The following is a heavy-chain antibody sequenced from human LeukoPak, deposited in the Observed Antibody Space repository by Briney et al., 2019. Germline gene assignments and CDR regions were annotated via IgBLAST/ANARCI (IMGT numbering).Heavy chain of an antibody. CDR3: ARQSTVTKGVGYYYYYMDV. CDR1: GGSISSYY. Sequence: PSETLPLTCPVSGGSISSYYWSWIRQPAGQGLEWIGCIYTSGSTNYNPTHKSRVTMSVDTSKKQCSLKLRSVTAADTAVYYCARQSTVTKGVGYYYYYMDVWGKGTTVTVSS. V-gene: IGHV4-4*07. CDR2: IYTSGST. D-gene: IGHD4-17*01. J-gene: IGHJ6*03.